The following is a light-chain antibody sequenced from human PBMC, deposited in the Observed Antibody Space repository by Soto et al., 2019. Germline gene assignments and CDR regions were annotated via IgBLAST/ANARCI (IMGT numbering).Light chain of an antibody. J-gene: IGKJ2*01. Sequence: DIQLTQSPIFLSASVGDRVTISRRASQAIFTYLAWYQQKPGKAPNLLIFGASTLQSGVPSRFSGSGSGTEFTLTISSLQPEDFATYYCQQLNSHPRTFGQGTKLEIK. CDR1: QAIFTY. CDR3: QQLNSHPRT. CDR2: GAS. V-gene: IGKV1-9*01.